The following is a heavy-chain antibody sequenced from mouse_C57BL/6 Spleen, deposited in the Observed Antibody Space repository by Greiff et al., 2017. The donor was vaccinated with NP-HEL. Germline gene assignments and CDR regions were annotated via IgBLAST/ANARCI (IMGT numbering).Heavy chain of an antibody. CDR2: IDPSDSYT. CDR1: GYTFTSYW. CDR3: ARDPSGGDYAMDY. J-gene: IGHJ4*01. V-gene: IGHV1-59*01. D-gene: IGHD3-2*02. Sequence: VQLQQPGAELVRPGTSVKLSCKASGYTFTSYWMHWVKQRPGQGLEWIGVIDPSDSYTNYNQKFKGKATLTVDTSSSTAYMQLSSLTSEDSAVYYCARDPSGGDYAMDYWGQGTSVTVSS.